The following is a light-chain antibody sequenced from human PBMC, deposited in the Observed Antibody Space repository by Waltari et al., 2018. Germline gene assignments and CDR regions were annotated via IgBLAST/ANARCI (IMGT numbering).Light chain of an antibody. CDR1: SSDIGGYNY. CDR3: CSYAGKYTSV. CDR2: DVT. V-gene: IGLV2-11*01. J-gene: IGLJ2*01. Sequence: QSALTQPRSVSGSPGQSVTLPCTGTSSDIGGYNYVSWYQQHPAKVPKLLIFDVTKRPSGVPDRFSGSKAGNTASLTISGLQAGDEAVYFCCSYAGKYTSVFGAGTKVTVL.